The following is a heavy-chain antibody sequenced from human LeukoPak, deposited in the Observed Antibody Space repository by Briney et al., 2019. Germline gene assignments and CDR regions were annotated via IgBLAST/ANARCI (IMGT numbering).Heavy chain of an antibody. J-gene: IGHJ4*02. CDR3: AKLVDTAIVDDY. D-gene: IGHD5-18*01. CDR1: GGSISSYY. CDR2: IYYSGST. Sequence: SETLSLTCTVSGGSISSYYWSWIRQPPGKGLEWIGYIYYSGSTNYNPSLKSRVTISVDTSKNQFSLKLSSVTAADTAVYYCAKLVDTAIVDDYWGQGTLVTVSS. V-gene: IGHV4-59*12.